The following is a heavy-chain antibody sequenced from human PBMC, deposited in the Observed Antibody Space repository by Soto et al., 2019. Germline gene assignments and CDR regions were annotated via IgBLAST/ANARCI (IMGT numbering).Heavy chain of an antibody. V-gene: IGHV5-10-1*01. CDR1: VYRFTCYW. CDR2: IDPSDSYP. J-gene: IGHJ1*01. CDR3: SRFRTHRHGLDV. Sequence: EAMQGSCKGSVYRFTCYWISWVRQMPRKGLEWMGTIDPSDSYPNYSPSFQGHVTISADKSISTAYLQWSSLKASDTAMYFFSRFRTHRHGLDVWGQGSLVIVSA. D-gene: IGHD2-2*03.